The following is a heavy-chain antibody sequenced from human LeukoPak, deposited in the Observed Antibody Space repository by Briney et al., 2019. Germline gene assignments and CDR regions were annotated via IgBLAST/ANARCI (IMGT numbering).Heavy chain of an antibody. D-gene: IGHD3-22*01. CDR3: ARGSRGYYYG. V-gene: IGHV4-34*01. CDR2: INHSGST. J-gene: IGHJ4*02. Sequence: PSETLSLTCAVYGGSFSGYYWSWIRQPPGKGLEWIGEINHSGSTNYNPSLKSRVTISVDTSKNQFSLKLSSVTAADTAVYYCARGSRGYYYGWGQGTLVTVSS. CDR1: GGSFSGYY.